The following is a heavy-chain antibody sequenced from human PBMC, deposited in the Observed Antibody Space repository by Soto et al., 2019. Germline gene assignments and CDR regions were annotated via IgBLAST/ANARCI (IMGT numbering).Heavy chain of an antibody. J-gene: IGHJ4*02. V-gene: IGHV1-18*01. CDR1: GYTFTSYG. Sequence: KVSCKASGYTFTSYGISWVRQAPGQGLEWMGWISAYNGNTNYAQKLQGRVTMTTDTSTSTAYMELRSLRSDDAAVYYCARDRLWDYGDYGIDYWGQGTLVTVSS. CDR2: ISAYNGNT. D-gene: IGHD4-17*01. CDR3: ARDRLWDYGDYGIDY.